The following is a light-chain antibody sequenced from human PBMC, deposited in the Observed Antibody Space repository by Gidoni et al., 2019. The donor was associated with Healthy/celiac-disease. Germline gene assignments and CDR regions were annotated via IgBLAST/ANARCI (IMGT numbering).Light chain of an antibody. V-gene: IGKV1-39*01. Sequence: DIQMTQSPSSLSASVGDRVTIPCRARQSISSYLNWYQQKPGKAPKLLIYAASSWQSGVPSRFSGSGSGTDFTLTISSLQPEDFATYYCQQSYSTPRLTFGGGTKVEIK. CDR2: AAS. J-gene: IGKJ4*01. CDR3: QQSYSTPRLT. CDR1: QSISSY.